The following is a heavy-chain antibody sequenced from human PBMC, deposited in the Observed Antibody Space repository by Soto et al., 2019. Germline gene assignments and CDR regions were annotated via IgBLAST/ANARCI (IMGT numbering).Heavy chain of an antibody. CDR3: AKGTQGFDY. J-gene: IGHJ4*02. V-gene: IGHV3-23*01. CDR1: GFTFSNYA. Sequence: GGSLRLSCAASGFTFSNYAMSWVRQAPWKGLEWVSSIGNTGGSTYYADSVKGRFTVSRDNSKSTLYLQMNSLRAEDTAVYYCAKGTQGFDYWGQGTLVTVSS. D-gene: IGHD1-1*01. CDR2: IGNTGGST.